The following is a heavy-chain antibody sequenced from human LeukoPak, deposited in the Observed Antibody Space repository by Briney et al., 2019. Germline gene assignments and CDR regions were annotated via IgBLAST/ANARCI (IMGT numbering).Heavy chain of an antibody. CDR2: ISGYNGNT. CDR3: ARVMTVRQWVVPERAFVI. V-gene: IGHV1-18*01. J-gene: IGHJ3*02. CDR1: GYTFTSYG. D-gene: IGHD6-19*01. Sequence: ASVRVSCKASGYTFTSYGMTWLRQAPGQGLEWMGWISGYNGNTNYAHKFKGRVTMTTDTSTSTAYMKLTSLRSDDTAVYYWARVMTVRQWVVPERAFVISGQGTKVTVSS.